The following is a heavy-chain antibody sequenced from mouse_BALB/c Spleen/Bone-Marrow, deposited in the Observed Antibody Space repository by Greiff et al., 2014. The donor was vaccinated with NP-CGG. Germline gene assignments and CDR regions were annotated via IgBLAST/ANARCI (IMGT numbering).Heavy chain of an antibody. CDR3: ANYYYGSHFDY. CDR1: GFNIKDTY. Sequence: ESGAALVKPGASVKLSCTASGFNIKDTYMHWVKQRPEQGLEWIGRIDPANGNTKYDPKFQGKATITADTSSNTAYLQLSSLTSEDTAVYYCANYYYGSHFDYWGRGTTLTVSS. D-gene: IGHD1-1*01. J-gene: IGHJ2*01. CDR2: IDPANGNT. V-gene: IGHV14-3*02.